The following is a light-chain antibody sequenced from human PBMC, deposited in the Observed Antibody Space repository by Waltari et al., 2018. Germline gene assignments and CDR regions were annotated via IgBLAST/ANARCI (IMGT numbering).Light chain of an antibody. CDR2: DVT. CDR1: TSDVGTHNY. V-gene: IGLV2-14*03. CDR3: SSYTSSTTSVV. J-gene: IGLJ2*01. Sequence: QSALTQPASVSGSPGQSITISCTGTTSDVGTHNYVSWYQQRPGKAPKLIIYDVTKRPSGVSNRFSGSKSGNTASLTISGLQAEDEADYYCSSYTSSTTSVVFGGGTKVTVL.